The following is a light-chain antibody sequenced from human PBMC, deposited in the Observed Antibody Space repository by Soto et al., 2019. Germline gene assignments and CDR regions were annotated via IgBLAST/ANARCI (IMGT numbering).Light chain of an antibody. Sequence: DIQMTQSPSSLSASVGVRVTITCRASQSISSYLNWYQQKPGKAPKLLIYAASSLQSGVPSRFSGSGSGTDFTLTISSLQPEEFANYYCQQSYSTPPTFGQGTKVEIK. CDR3: QQSYSTPPT. J-gene: IGKJ1*01. V-gene: IGKV1-39*01. CDR2: AAS. CDR1: QSISSY.